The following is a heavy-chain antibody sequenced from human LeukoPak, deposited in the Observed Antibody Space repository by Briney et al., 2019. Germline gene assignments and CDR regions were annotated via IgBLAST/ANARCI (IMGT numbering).Heavy chain of an antibody. D-gene: IGHD2-15*01. Sequence: SETLSLTCTVSGGSISSYYWSWIRQPPGKGLEWIGYIYYSGSTNYNPSLKSRVTISVDTSKNQFSLKLSSVTAADTAVYYCAGIYCSGGSCSLDYGGQGPLVTVPP. J-gene: IGHJ4*02. CDR2: IYYSGST. CDR1: GGSISSYY. CDR3: AGIYCSGGSCSLDY. V-gene: IGHV4-59*08.